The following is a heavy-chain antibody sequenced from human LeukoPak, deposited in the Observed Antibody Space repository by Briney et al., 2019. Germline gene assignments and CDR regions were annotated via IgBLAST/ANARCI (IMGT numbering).Heavy chain of an antibody. D-gene: IGHD2-2*01. CDR3: ARSDRYCSSTSCRGDYYGMDV. Sequence: GGSLRLSCAASGFTFSSYWMSWVRQAPGRGLEWVANIKQDGSEKYYVDSVKGRFTISRDNAKNSLYLQMNSLRAEDTAVYYCARSDRYCSSTSCRGDYYGMDVWGKGTTVTVSS. J-gene: IGHJ6*04. V-gene: IGHV3-7*03. CDR2: IKQDGSEK. CDR1: GFTFSSYW.